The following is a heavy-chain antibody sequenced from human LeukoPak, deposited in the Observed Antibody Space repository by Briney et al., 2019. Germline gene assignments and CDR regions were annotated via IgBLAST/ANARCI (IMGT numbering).Heavy chain of an antibody. J-gene: IGHJ5*02. Sequence: GASVKVSCKASGYTFTSYGISWVRQAPGQGLEWMGIINPSGGSTSYAQKFQGRVTMTRDTSTSTVYMELSSLRSEDTAVYYCAREMFIAVAGSSPNWFDPWGQGTLVTVSS. D-gene: IGHD6-19*01. CDR1: GYTFTSYG. V-gene: IGHV1-46*01. CDR3: AREMFIAVAGSSPNWFDP. CDR2: INPSGGST.